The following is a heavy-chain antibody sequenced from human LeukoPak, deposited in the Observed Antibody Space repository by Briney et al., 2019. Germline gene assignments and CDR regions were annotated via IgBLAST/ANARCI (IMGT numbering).Heavy chain of an antibody. Sequence: ASVKVSCKASGYTFTSYGITWVRQAPGQGLEWMGWISGYNGNTNYAQKLQGRVTMTTDTSTSTAYMELSSLRSEDTAVYYCARGSPGSYMGPDAFDIWGQGTMVTVSS. CDR3: ARGSPGSYMGPDAFDI. V-gene: IGHV1-18*01. CDR1: GYTFTSYG. CDR2: ISGYNGNT. D-gene: IGHD3-10*01. J-gene: IGHJ3*02.